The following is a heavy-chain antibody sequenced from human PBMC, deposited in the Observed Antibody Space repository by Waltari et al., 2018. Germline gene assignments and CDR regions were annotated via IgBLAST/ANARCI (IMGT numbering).Heavy chain of an antibody. Sequence: QVQLVESGGGVVQPGRSLRLSCAASGFTFSSYGMHWVRQAPGKGLEWVAVIWYDGSNKYYADSVKGRFTISRDNSKNTLYLQMNSLRAEDTAVYYCAKASIAAAGTPSVPRLDVWGKGTTVTVSS. D-gene: IGHD6-13*01. J-gene: IGHJ6*04. CDR1: GFTFSSYG. CDR2: IWYDGSNK. CDR3: AKASIAAAGTPSVPRLDV. V-gene: IGHV3-30*18.